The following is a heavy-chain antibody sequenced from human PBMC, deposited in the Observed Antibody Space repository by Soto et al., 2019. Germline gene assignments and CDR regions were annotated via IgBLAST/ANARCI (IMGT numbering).Heavy chain of an antibody. D-gene: IGHD6-6*01. J-gene: IGHJ5*02. V-gene: IGHV4-31*03. CDR3: ARIESTSSSDALSPVEFDP. CDR1: GAYMRNDYYY. CDR2: MHHSGRT. Sequence: PSETLSLTCTVSGAYMRNDYYYWSWVRQNPGKDLEWIGHMHHSGRTHYNPSLKSRVAISVDTSKNQFSLYLNSVTAADTAVYYCARIESTSSSDALSPVEFDPWGQGTLVTVSS.